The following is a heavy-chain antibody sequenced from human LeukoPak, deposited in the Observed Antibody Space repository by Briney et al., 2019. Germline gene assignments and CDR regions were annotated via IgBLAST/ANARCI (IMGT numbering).Heavy chain of an antibody. D-gene: IGHD3-9*01. CDR3: GREGGDILTGYYYDY. V-gene: IGHV3-21*01. CDR1: GFTFSSYS. Sequence: GGSLRLSCAASGFTFSSYSMNWVRQAPGKGLEWVSSISSSSSYIYYADSVKGRFTISRDNAKNSLYLQINSLRAEDTAVYYCGREGGDILTGYYYDYWGQGTLVTVSS. CDR2: ISSSSSYI. J-gene: IGHJ4*02.